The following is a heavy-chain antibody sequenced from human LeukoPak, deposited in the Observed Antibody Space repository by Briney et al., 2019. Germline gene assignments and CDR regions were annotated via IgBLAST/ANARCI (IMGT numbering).Heavy chain of an antibody. CDR3: AKDLHYGSADY. CDR1: GFTFSSYS. V-gene: IGHV3-48*01. J-gene: IGHJ4*02. Sequence: GGSLRLSCAASGFTFSSYSMNWVRQAPGKGLEWVSYISSSSSTIYYADSVKGRFTVSRDNSKNTLCLQMNSLRAEDTAVYYCAKDLHYGSADYWGQGTLVTVSS. CDR2: ISSSSSTI. D-gene: IGHD3-10*01.